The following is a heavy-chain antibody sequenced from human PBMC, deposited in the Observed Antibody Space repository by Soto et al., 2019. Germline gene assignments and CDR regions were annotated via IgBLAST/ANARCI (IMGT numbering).Heavy chain of an antibody. CDR3: SCGRTSICWGEFNYCLDV. CDR1: GDSVSSNSAA. V-gene: IGHV6-1*01. J-gene: IGHJ6*02. D-gene: IGHD1-26*01. Sequence: SQTLSLTCAISGDSVSSNSAAWNWIRQSPSRGLEWLGRTYYRSKWYNDYAVSVKSRITINPDTSKNQFSLQLNSVTPEDTAVYVCSCGRTSICWGEFNYCLDVWGQGTLVTVSS. CDR2: TYYRSKWYN.